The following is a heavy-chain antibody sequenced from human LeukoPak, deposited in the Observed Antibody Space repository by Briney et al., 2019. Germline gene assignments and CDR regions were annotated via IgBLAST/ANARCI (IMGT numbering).Heavy chain of an antibody. D-gene: IGHD3-10*02. CDR2: ISSSGSTI. Sequence: GGSLRLSCAASGVTFSNYEMNWIRQAPGKGLEWISYISSSGSTIYYADSVKGRFTISRDNAKNSLYLQMNSLRAEDTAVYYCAELGITMIGGVWGKGTTVTISS. CDR1: GVTFSNYE. V-gene: IGHV3-48*03. CDR3: AELGITMIGGV. J-gene: IGHJ6*04.